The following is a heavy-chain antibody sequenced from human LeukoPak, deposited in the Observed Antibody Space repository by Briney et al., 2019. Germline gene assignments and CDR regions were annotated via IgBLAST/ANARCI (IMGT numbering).Heavy chain of an antibody. CDR1: GYTFTGYY. V-gene: IGHV1-2*04. CDR3: ARGYCSGGSCYSPFDY. D-gene: IGHD2-15*01. Sequence: GASVKVSCKASGYTFTGYYMHWVRQAPGQGLEWMGWINPNSGGTNYAQRFQGWVTMTRDTSISTAYMELSRLRSDDTAVYYCARGYCSGGSCYSPFDYWGQETLVTVSS. CDR2: INPNSGGT. J-gene: IGHJ4*02.